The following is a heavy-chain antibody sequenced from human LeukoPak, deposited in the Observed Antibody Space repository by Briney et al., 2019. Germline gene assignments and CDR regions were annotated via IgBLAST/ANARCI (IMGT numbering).Heavy chain of an antibody. CDR1: GYTFTGYY. Sequence: ASVTVSCKASGYTFTGYYMHCVRQAPGQGLEWMGWINPNSGGTNYAQKLQGRVTMTTDTSTSTAYMELRSLRSDDTAVYYCARAAYSSSWDHTSYYYYYMDVWGKGTTVTVSS. D-gene: IGHD6-13*01. CDR2: INPNSGGT. CDR3: ARAAYSSSWDHTSYYYYYMDV. V-gene: IGHV1-2*02. J-gene: IGHJ6*03.